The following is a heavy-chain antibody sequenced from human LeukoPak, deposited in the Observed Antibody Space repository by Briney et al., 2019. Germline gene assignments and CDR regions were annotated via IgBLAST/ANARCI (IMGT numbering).Heavy chain of an antibody. CDR2: ISDTGST. V-gene: IGHV3-23*01. Sequence: GGSLRLSCAASGFTLSSYAMSWGRQAPGKGLEWVSAISDTGSTYHADSVKGRFTISRDSSKNTLFLQMNRLRPEDAAVYYCAKAPVTTCRGAFRYPFDYWGLGTLVTVSS. CDR1: GFTLSSYA. J-gene: IGHJ4*02. D-gene: IGHD2-15*01. CDR3: AKAPVTTCRGAFRYPFDY.